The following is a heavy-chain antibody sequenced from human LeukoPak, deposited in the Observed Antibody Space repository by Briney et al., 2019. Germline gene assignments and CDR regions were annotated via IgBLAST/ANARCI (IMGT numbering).Heavy chain of an antibody. V-gene: IGHV1-69*06. CDR3: TRGAFNYNDGYYHGMDV. Sequence: SVKVSCKASGGTFSSSGINWVRQAPGQGLEWVGRIIPIFDTPYYAHKLQGRVTISADKSTSTAYMELSSLRSEDTAVYYCTRGAFNYNDGYYHGMDVWGKGTTVTVSS. J-gene: IGHJ6*04. D-gene: IGHD1-1*01. CDR2: IIPIFDTP. CDR1: GGTFSSSG.